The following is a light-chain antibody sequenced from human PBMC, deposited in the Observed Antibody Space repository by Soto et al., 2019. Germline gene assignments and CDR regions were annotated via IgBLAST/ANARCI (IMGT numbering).Light chain of an antibody. V-gene: IGKV3-11*01. J-gene: IGKJ2*01. CDR3: QQRFNWPRFT. CDR1: QSVSSY. Sequence: EIVLTQSPATLSLSPGERATLSCRASQSVSSYLAWYQQKPGQAPRLLIYDASNRATGIPARFSGGGSGTDFPLTISSLEPEYFAVYYCQQRFNWPRFTFGQGTKLEIK. CDR2: DAS.